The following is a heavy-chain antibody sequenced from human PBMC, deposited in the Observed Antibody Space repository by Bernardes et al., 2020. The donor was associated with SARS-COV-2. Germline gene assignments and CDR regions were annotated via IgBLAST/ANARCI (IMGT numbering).Heavy chain of an antibody. Sequence: SETLSLTRTVSGGSISSGSYYWSWIRQPAGKGLEWIGRIYTSGSTNYNPSLKSRVTISVDTSKNQFSLKLSSVTAADTAVYYCARDKWEQQPTLRRLGFDYWGQGTLVTVSS. CDR1: GGSISSGSYY. CDR3: ARDKWEQQPTLRRLGFDY. D-gene: IGHD1-26*01. CDR2: IYTSGST. J-gene: IGHJ4*02. V-gene: IGHV4-61*02.